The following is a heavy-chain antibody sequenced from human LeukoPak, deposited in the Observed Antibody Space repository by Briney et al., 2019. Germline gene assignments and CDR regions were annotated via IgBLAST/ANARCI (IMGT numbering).Heavy chain of an antibody. CDR3: ARRVFTSGRRDY. V-gene: IGHV3-48*02. CDR1: GFTFSSSD. CDR2: ITSSSSTI. Sequence: GGSLRLSCAASGFTFSSSDMNWVRQAPGKGLEWVSYITSSSSTICYADSVKGRFTISRDNAKNSLYLQMNSLRDEDTAVYYCARRVFTSGRRDYWGQGTLVTVSS. J-gene: IGHJ4*02. D-gene: IGHD3-10*01.